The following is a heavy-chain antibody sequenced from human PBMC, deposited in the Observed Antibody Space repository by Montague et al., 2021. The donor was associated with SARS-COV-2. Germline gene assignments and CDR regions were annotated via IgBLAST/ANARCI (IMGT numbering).Heavy chain of an antibody. Sequence: SETLSLTCAVYGGSFSGHYWNWIRQPPGKGLKWIGEINHSGSANNNPSLKSRVTISVDTSKNQFSLKLSSVTAADTAVYYCARDPSRQPLLYPIGDYYYGMDVWGQGTTVTVSS. CDR1: GGSFSGHY. J-gene: IGHJ6*02. V-gene: IGHV4-34*01. D-gene: IGHD2-2*02. CDR3: ARDPSRQPLLYPIGDYYYGMDV. CDR2: INHSGSA.